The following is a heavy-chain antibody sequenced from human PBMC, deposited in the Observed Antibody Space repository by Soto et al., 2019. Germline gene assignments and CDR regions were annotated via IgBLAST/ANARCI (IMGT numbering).Heavy chain of an antibody. D-gene: IGHD2-2*01. J-gene: IGHJ6*02. CDR3: ARPMRNFRYSYYAIDV. Sequence: PWGSPEIPFKGLGYPLTDYWIGLVRHLPGKGKGWEGISYLCDTDTRYSPSFQGNVTITVDKTTSTAYLQWNTLKASANATYYCARPMRNFRYSYYAIDVWGQGTPVTVSS. V-gene: IGHV5-51*01. CDR2: SYLCDTDT. CDR1: GYPLTDYW.